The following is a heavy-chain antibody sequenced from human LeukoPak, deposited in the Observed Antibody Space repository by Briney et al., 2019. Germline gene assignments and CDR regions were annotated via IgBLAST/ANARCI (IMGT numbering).Heavy chain of an antibody. CDR1: GFTFSSYA. V-gene: IGHV3-30-3*01. J-gene: IGHJ4*02. CDR3: ARDRAAGSFDY. CDR2: ISYDGSNK. Sequence: GGSLRLSCAASGFTFSSYAMHWVRQAPGKGLEWVAVISYDGSNKYYADSVKGRFTISRDNSKNTLYLQMNSLRAEDTAVYYCARDRAAGSFDYWGQGTLVTVSS. D-gene: IGHD6-13*01.